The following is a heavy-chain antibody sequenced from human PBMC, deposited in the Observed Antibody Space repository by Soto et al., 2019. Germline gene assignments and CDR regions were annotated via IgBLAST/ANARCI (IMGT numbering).Heavy chain of an antibody. CDR3: ARGSGIVALPGELEDVKYDY. Sequence: QVQLQQWGAGLVKPSETLSLSCAVYGQSFSGHSWAWIRQPTGKGLEWIGEINESGSTYYNPSLKDRVTISTDTSKNQFSLKLSSVSAADTAAYFCARGSGIVALPGELEDVKYDYWGQGTLVNVSS. CDR2: INESGST. CDR1: GQSFSGHS. D-gene: IGHD1-1*01. J-gene: IGHJ4*02. V-gene: IGHV4-34*01.